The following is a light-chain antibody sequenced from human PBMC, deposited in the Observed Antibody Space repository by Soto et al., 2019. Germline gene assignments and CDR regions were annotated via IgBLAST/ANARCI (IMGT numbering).Light chain of an antibody. Sequence: DIQMTQSPSTLSASVGDRVTITCRASQSISSWLAWYQQKPGKAPKLLIYDASSLERGAPSRFSGSGSGTEFTLTIRSLQPDDFAAYYCQQYNSYSPDRWTFGQGTKVEIK. CDR3: QQYNSYSPDRWT. V-gene: IGKV1-5*01. CDR2: DAS. CDR1: QSISSW. J-gene: IGKJ1*01.